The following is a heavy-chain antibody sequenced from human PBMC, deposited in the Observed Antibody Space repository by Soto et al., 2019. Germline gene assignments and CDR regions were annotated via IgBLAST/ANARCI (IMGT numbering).Heavy chain of an antibody. CDR1: GDSVSSGTYY. CDR3: ARSGAGSGWL. J-gene: IGHJ4*02. V-gene: IGHV4-61*01. Sequence: SETLSLTCTVSGDSVSSGTYYWSWIRQPPGKALEWIAYIHYTGNTNYNPSLKSRVTISRDTSKNQFSLKLTSVTAADTAVYYCARSGAGSGWLGGQGTLVTVYS. CDR2: IHYTGNT. D-gene: IGHD6-19*01.